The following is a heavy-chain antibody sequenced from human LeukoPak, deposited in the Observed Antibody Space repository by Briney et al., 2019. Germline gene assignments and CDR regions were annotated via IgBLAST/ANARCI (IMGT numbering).Heavy chain of an antibody. CDR2: ISYDGSNK. Sequence: GVSLRLSCAASGFTFSSYGMHWVRQAPGKGLEWVAVISYDGSNKYYADSVKGRFTISRDNSKNTLYLQMNSLRAEDTAVYYCAKDRVELPGTNTPTDYWGQGTLVTVSS. J-gene: IGHJ4*02. CDR1: GFTFSSYG. V-gene: IGHV3-30*18. D-gene: IGHD2-15*01. CDR3: AKDRVELPGTNTPTDY.